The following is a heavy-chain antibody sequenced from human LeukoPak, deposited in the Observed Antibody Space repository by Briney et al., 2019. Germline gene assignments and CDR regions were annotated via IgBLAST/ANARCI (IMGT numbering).Heavy chain of an antibody. CDR2: ISYDGRNK. V-gene: IGHV3-30*18. D-gene: IGHD2-15*01. CDR1: GFTLSAYG. Sequence: PGGSLRLSCAASGFTLSAYGMHWVRQAPGKGLEWVALISYDGRNKCFADSVKRRFTMSRDNSKNTVHLQMNSLRAEDTAVYYCAKDPGYVDYWGQGTLVTVSS. J-gene: IGHJ4*02. CDR3: AKDPGYVDY.